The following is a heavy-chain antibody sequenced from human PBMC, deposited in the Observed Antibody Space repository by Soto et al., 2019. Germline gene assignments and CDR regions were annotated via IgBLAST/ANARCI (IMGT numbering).Heavy chain of an antibody. J-gene: IGHJ4*02. D-gene: IGHD6-6*01. Sequence: QVQLVESGGGVVQPGRSLRLSCAASGFTFSSYGMHWVRQAPGKGLEWVAVICYDGSNKYYADSVKGRFTISRDNSKNTLYLKMNRLRAEDTAVYYCARDTSLYIADRPGRFDYWGQGTLVTVSS. CDR3: ARDTSLYIADRPGRFDY. CDR1: GFTFSSYG. CDR2: ICYDGSNK. V-gene: IGHV3-33*01.